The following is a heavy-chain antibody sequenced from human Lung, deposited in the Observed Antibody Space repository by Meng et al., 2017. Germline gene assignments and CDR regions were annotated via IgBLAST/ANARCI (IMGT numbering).Heavy chain of an antibody. CDR1: DYTFTGYG. CDR3: ARGTPGRSYCDY. V-gene: IGHV1-18*01. J-gene: IGHJ4*02. Sequence: HVQLLQSGAEVKQPGASLKVFCKAFDYTFTGYGVCWVRQAPGQGLEWMAWLGAHPGDTSFAPKFLGRVTVTADTATATAYMELRSLRSDDTAVYYCARGTPGRSYCDYWGLGTLVTVSS. D-gene: IGHD3-10*01. CDR2: LGAHPGDT.